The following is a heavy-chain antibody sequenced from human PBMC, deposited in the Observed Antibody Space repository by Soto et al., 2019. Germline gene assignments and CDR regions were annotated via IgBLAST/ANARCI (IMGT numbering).Heavy chain of an antibody. CDR1: GGTFRSYA. CDR3: ATDLGCRSTSCTLDY. V-gene: IGHV1-69*01. Sequence: QVQLVQSGAEVKKPGSSVKVSCKASGGTFRSYAFSWVRQGPGQGLEWMGGIIPVSGAAHYAQKYQGRVTITADESTSTAYMELSSLSSQDTAVYYCATDLGCRSTSCTLDYWGQGTRVIVSS. J-gene: IGHJ4*02. D-gene: IGHD2-2*01. CDR2: IIPVSGAA.